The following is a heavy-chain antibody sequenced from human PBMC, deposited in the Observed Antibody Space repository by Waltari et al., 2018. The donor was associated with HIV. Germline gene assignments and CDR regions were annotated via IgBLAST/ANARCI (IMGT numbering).Heavy chain of an antibody. CDR1: GYTFTGYY. CDR3: AREYSSSSRTGDY. J-gene: IGHJ4*02. D-gene: IGHD6-6*01. Sequence: QVQLVQSGAEVKKPGASVKVSCKASGYTFTGYYMHWVRQAPGQGLEWMGWINPNRGGTNYAQKFQGRVTMTRDTSISTAYMELSRLRSDDTAVYYCAREYSSSSRTGDYWGQGTLVTVSS. V-gene: IGHV1-2*02. CDR2: INPNRGGT.